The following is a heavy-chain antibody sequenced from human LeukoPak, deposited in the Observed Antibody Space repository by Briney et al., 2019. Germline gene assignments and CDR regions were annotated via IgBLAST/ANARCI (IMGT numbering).Heavy chain of an antibody. CDR2: IKQDGSEK. J-gene: IGHJ3*02. CDR3: ARSLGVDTNRAFDI. D-gene: IGHD5-18*01. V-gene: IGHV3-7*03. CDR1: GFTFSSYW. Sequence: PGGSLRLSCAASGFTFSSYWMSWVRQAPGKGLEWVANIKQDGSEKYYVDSVKGRFTISRDNAKNSLYLRMNSLRAEDTAVYYCARSLGVDTNRAFDIWGQGTMVTVSS.